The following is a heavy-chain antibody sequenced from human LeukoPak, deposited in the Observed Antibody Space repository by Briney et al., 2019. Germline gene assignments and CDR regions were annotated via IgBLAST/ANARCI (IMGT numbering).Heavy chain of an antibody. CDR3: ARAQRGYSFVFDL. CDR2: IYYNGVT. J-gene: IGHJ4*02. D-gene: IGHD5-18*01. Sequence: SEPLSLACSVSGDSINYYYWSWIRQPPGKGLEWIGYIYYNGVTNYNPSLRSRLTISVDTSKNQFSLKLNSVTAADTALYYCARAQRGYSFVFDLWGLGTLATVSS. V-gene: IGHV4-59*01. CDR1: GDSINYYY.